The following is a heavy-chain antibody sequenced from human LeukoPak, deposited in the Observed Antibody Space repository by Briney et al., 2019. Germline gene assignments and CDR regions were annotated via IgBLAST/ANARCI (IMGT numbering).Heavy chain of an antibody. V-gene: IGHV4-34*01. D-gene: IGHD3-22*01. CDR2: INHSGST. Sequence: SETLSLTCAVYGGSFSGYYWSWIRQPPGKGLEWIGEINHSGSTNYNPSLKSRVTISVDTSKNQFSLKLSSVTAADTAVYYCASYYCDTSGSYNWFDPWGQGTLVTVSS. CDR3: ASYYCDTSGSYNWFDP. J-gene: IGHJ5*02. CDR1: GGSFSGYY.